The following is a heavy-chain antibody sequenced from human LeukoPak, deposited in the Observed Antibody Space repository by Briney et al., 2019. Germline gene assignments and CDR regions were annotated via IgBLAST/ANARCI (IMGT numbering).Heavy chain of an antibody. J-gene: IGHJ6*02. CDR2: IYTSGST. CDR3: AREPHHYYYGSGTPYGMDV. Sequence: SETLSLTCTVSGGSISSYYWSWIRQPAGKGLEWIGRIYTSGSTNYNPSLKSRVTMSVDTSKNQFSLKLSSVTAADTAVYYCAREPHHYYYGSGTPYGMDVWGQGTTVTVSS. V-gene: IGHV4-4*07. CDR1: GGSISSYY. D-gene: IGHD3-10*01.